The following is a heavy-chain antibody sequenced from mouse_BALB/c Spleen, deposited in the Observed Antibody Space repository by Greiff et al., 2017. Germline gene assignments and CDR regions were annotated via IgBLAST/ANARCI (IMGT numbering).Heavy chain of an antibody. CDR2: IWAGGSP. CDR1: GFSLTSYG. CDR3: ARGEPPGYFDY. J-gene: IGHJ2*01. V-gene: IGHV2-9*02. Sequence: VKLVESGPGLVAPSQSLSITCTVSGFSLTSYGVHWVRQPPGKGLEWLGVIWAGGSPNYNSALMSRLSISKDNSKSQVFFKMNSLQTYDTAMYYCARGEPPGYFDYWGQGTTLTVSS.